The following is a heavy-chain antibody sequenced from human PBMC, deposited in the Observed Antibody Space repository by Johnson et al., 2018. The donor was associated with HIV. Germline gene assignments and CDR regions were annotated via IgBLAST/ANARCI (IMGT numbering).Heavy chain of an antibody. V-gene: IGHV3-33*01. D-gene: IGHD6-13*01. J-gene: IGHJ3*02. Sequence: QVQLVESGGGVVQPGRSLRLSCAASGFTFSSYGMHWVRQAPGKGLEWVAVIWYDGSNKYYVDSVKGRFTISRDNSKNTLYLQMNSLRAEDTAVYYCARGLAADAFDIWGQGTMVTVSS. CDR3: ARGLAADAFDI. CDR2: IWYDGSNK. CDR1: GFTFSSYG.